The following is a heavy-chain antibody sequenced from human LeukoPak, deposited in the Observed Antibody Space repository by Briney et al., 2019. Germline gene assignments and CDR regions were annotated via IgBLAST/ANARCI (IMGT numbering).Heavy chain of an antibody. CDR3: CRIAAAGFDY. CDR2: IKQDGSEK. CDR1: GFTFSRYW. V-gene: IGHV3-7*01. D-gene: IGHD6-13*01. Sequence: GGSLRLSCAASGFTFSRYWMSWVRQAPGKGLEWVANIKQDGSEKYYVDSVKGRFTISRDNAKNSLFLQMSSLRAEDTAVYYCCRIAAAGFDYWGQGTLVPVSS. J-gene: IGHJ4*02.